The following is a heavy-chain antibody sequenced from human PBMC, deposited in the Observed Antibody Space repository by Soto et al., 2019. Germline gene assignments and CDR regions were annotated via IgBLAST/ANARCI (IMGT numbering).Heavy chain of an antibody. V-gene: IGHV4-39*01. D-gene: IGHD6-19*01. CDR1: GGSLRSSSYY. Sequence: SETLSLTCTFSGGSLRSSSYYLGWIRQPPGEGLEWIGSIYYSGSTYYNPSLKSRVTISVDTSKNQFSLKLSSVTAADTAVYYCARRWGSGWPLGAYYYYGMDVWVQGPKVTVSS. J-gene: IGHJ6*02. CDR3: ARRWGSGWPLGAYYYYGMDV. CDR2: IYYSGST.